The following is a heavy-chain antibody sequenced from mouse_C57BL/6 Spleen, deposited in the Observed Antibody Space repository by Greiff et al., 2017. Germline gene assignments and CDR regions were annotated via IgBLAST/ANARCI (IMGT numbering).Heavy chain of an antibody. CDR3: TRRLGDYFDY. J-gene: IGHJ2*01. Sequence: QVQLQQSGAELVRPGASVTLSCTASGYTFTDYEMHWVKQTPVHGLEWIGTIDPETGGTAYNQKFKGKDILTADKSSSTAYMELRSLTSEDSAVYYCTRRLGDYFDYWGQGTTLTVSS. D-gene: IGHD3-3*01. CDR2: IDPETGGT. CDR1: GYTFTDYE. V-gene: IGHV1-15*01.